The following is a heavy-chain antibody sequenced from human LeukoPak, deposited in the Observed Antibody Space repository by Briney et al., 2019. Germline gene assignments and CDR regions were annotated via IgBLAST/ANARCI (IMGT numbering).Heavy chain of an antibody. Sequence: GGSLRPSCAASGVTFSRYWMHWVRQAPGKGLVWVSRIKNDGSSTTYADSVKGRFTISRDNAKNTLYLQMNSLRAEDTAVYYCVREPYCSGGSCYTSGFDCWGQGTLVTVSS. CDR3: VREPYCSGGSCYTSGFDC. CDR2: IKNDGSST. CDR1: GVTFSRYW. J-gene: IGHJ4*02. D-gene: IGHD2-15*01. V-gene: IGHV3-74*01.